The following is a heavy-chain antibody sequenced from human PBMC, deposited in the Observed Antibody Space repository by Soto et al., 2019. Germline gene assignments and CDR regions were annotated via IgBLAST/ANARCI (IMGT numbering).Heavy chain of an antibody. CDR2: IYYIGST. J-gene: IGHJ4*02. V-gene: IGHV4-39*01. Sequence: QLQLQESGPGLVKPSETLSLTCTVSGGAISSSSYYWGWIRQPPGKGLEWIGTIYYIGSTYYNTTLKRRVSISVDTSKNQFSMKLSSATAADTAVYYCASHAYRSGWADYWGQGTLVTVSS. CDR1: GGAISSSSYY. CDR3: ASHAYRSGWADY. D-gene: IGHD6-19*01.